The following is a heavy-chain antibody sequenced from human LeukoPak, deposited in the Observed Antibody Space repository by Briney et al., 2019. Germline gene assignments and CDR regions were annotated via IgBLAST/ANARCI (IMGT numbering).Heavy chain of an antibody. V-gene: IGHV3-53*01. J-gene: IGHJ5*02. CDR3: ARLVQLWSYYYDSSAPNWFDP. CDR2: IYSGGST. CDR1: GLTVSSNY. Sequence: GGSLRLSCAASGLTVSSNYMSCGRQPPGKGLEWVSAIYSGGSTYSADSVKGRFTISRDNSKNTLYLQMNSLRAEDTAVYYCARLVQLWSYYYDSSAPNWFDPWGQGTLVTVSS. D-gene: IGHD3-22*01.